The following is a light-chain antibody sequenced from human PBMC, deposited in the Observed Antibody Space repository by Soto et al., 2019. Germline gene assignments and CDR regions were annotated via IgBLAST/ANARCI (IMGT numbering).Light chain of an antibody. CDR3: LLSYSGALYV. CDR1: TGAVTSGHY. V-gene: IGLV7-46*01. CDR2: DTS. Sequence: QAVVTQEPSLTVSPGGTVTLTCGSSTGAVTSGHYPYWFQQKPGQAPRTLINDTSNKHSWTPARFSGSLLGGKAALTLSGAQPEDEAEYYCLLSYSGALYVFGTGTKLTVL. J-gene: IGLJ1*01.